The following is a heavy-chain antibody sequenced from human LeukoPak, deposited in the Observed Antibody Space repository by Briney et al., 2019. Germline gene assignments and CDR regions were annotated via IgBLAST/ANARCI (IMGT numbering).Heavy chain of an antibody. CDR3: ARGRRGYCSSTSCPPAY. CDR2: ISSSSSYI. J-gene: IGHJ4*02. D-gene: IGHD2-2*01. CDR1: GFTFSSYN. Sequence: GGSLRLSCAASGFTFSSYNMNWVRQAPGKGLEWVSSISSSSSYIYYADSVKGRFTISRDNAKNSLYLQMNSLRAEDTAVYYCARGRRGYCSSTSCPPAYWGQGTLVTVSS. V-gene: IGHV3-21*01.